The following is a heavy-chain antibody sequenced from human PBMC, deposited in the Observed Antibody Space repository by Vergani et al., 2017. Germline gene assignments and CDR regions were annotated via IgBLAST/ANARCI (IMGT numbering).Heavy chain of an antibody. Sequence: QVQLQQWGAGLLKPSETLSLTCAVYGGSFSGYYWSWIRQPPGKGLEWIGEINHSGSTKYNPSLKSRVTISVDTSKNQFSLKLSSVTAADTAVYYCARGQYYECVWGSYRYFDYWGQGALVTVSS. V-gene: IGHV4-34*01. CDR3: ARGQYYECVWGSYRYFDY. CDR1: GGSFSGYY. CDR2: INHSGST. J-gene: IGHJ4*02. D-gene: IGHD3-16*02.